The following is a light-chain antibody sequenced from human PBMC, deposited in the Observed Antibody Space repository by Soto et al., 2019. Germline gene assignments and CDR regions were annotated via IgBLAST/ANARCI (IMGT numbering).Light chain of an antibody. CDR3: ETWDINTHVV. Sequence: QLVLTQSSSASASLGSSVKLTCTLSSGHSSYIIAWHQQQPGKAPRYLMKLEGSGSYNKRSGVPDRFSGSSSGADRYLTISNLQFEDEADYYCETWDINTHVVFGGGTKLTVL. CDR2: LEGSGSY. V-gene: IGLV4-60*02. J-gene: IGLJ2*01. CDR1: SGHSSYI.